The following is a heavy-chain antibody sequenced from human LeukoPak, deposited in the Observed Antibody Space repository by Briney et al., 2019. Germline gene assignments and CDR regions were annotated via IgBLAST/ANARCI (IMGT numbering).Heavy chain of an antibody. CDR1: GFTFTSSA. J-gene: IGHJ4*02. Sequence: SVKVSCKASGFTFTSSAVQWVRQARGQRLEWIGWIVVGSGNTKYAQKFQERVTMTRDMSTTTAYMELSSLSSEDTAVYYCAASGYSGYDFGYWGQGTLVTVSS. CDR2: IVVGSGNT. D-gene: IGHD5-12*01. V-gene: IGHV1-58*01. CDR3: AASGYSGYDFGY.